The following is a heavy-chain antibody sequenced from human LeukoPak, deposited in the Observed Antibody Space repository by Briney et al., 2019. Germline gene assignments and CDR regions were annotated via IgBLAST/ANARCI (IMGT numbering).Heavy chain of an antibody. CDR3: ATPPVAPHYYDSSGYYGY. V-gene: IGHV1-69*01. J-gene: IGHJ4*02. D-gene: IGHD3-22*01. Sequence: SVKVSCKPSGGTFSSYAISWVRPAPGQGREWGGGIIPIFGTAHYAQKFQSRVTITADESPSTAYMQLSSLRSEDTAVYYCATPPVAPHYYDSSGYYGYWGQGTLVTVSS. CDR1: GGTFSSYA. CDR2: IIPIFGTA.